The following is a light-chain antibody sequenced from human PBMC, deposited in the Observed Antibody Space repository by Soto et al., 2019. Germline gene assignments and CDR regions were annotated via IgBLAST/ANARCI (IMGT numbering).Light chain of an antibody. CDR1: ESVSIE. V-gene: IGKV3-20*01. Sequence: EILMKQSPATLSVSPGERATLSCRASESVSIELALYQQKPGQAPRLLIYGASSRASGIPDRFSGSGSGTDFTLTISRLETEDFEVFYCQQYGTSEIIFGQGTRLANK. J-gene: IGKJ5*01. CDR3: QQYGTSEII. CDR2: GAS.